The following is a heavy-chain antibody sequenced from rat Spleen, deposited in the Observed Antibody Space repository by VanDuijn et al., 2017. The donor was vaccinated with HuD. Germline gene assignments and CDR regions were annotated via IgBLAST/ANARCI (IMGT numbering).Heavy chain of an antibody. CDR1: GFSLISNG. J-gene: IGHJ2*01. D-gene: IGHD4-3*01. CDR3: ARSGDY. CDR2: ISSAGNT. Sequence: QVQLKESGPGLVQPSQSLSLTCTVSGFSLISNGVNWVRQPPGKGLEWIAVISSAGNTYYNSGLKSRLSVSRDTSKSQVFLKMNSLQTEDTAMYFCARSGDYWGQGVMVTVSS. V-gene: IGHV2S12*01.